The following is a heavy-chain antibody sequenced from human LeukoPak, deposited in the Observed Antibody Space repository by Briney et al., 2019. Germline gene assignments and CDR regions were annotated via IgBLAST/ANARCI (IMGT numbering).Heavy chain of an antibody. D-gene: IGHD3-3*01. V-gene: IGHV3-11*04. Sequence: GGSLRLSCVGSGFTFSGYYMSWIRQVPGKGLEWVSYISNDSVDKYYVDSVRGRFTISRDNAKKSMYLQMSGLRVEDTAVYYCARRDWVSGAVRAFDIWGQGTMVTVSS. CDR1: GFTFSGYY. CDR2: ISNDSVDK. J-gene: IGHJ3*02. CDR3: ARRDWVSGAVRAFDI.